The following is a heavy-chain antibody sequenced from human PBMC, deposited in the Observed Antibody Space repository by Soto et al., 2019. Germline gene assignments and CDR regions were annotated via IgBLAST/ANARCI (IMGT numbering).Heavy chain of an antibody. J-gene: IGHJ4*02. Sequence: TLSLTCPVYDGSLSSGGYYWSWIRQHPGKGLEWIGYIYYSGSTYYNPSLKSRVTISVDTSKNQFSLKLSSVTAADTAVYYCARVTRSSVNFDYWGQGTLVTVSS. CDR3: ARVTRSSVNFDY. CDR1: DGSLSSGGYY. V-gene: IGHV4-31*03. CDR2: IYYSGST.